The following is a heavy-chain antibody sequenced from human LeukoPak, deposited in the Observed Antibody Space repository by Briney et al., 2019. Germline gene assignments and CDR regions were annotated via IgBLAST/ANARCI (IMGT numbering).Heavy chain of an antibody. V-gene: IGHV4-38-2*01. D-gene: IGHD2-21*01. J-gene: IGHJ4*02. Sequence: SETLSLTCAVSGYSISTGYYWDWIRQSPGKGLEWIGNIYHSGITHYNPSLQGRVTLSVDTSKNQFSLNLNSVTAADTAVYYCTRFSTASSRPAYYWGQGTLVIVSS. CDR3: TRFSTASSRPAYY. CDR1: GYSISTGYY. CDR2: IYHSGIT.